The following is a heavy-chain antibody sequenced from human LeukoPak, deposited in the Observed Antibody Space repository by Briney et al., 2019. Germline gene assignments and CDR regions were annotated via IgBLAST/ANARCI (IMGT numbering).Heavy chain of an antibody. D-gene: IGHD2-2*01. Sequence: GGPLRLSCAASGFTFSSYAMSWVRQATGKGLEWVSAISGSGGSTYYADSVKGRFTISRDNSKNTLYLQMNSLRADDTAVYYCAKDRDQEYYYYYMDVWGKGTTVTVSS. CDR2: ISGSGGST. V-gene: IGHV3-23*01. CDR1: GFTFSSYA. CDR3: AKDRDQEYYYYYMDV. J-gene: IGHJ6*03.